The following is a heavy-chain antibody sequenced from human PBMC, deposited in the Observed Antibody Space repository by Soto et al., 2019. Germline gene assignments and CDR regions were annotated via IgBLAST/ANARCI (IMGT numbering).Heavy chain of an antibody. Sequence: GGSLRLSCAASGFTFSSYWMHWVRQAPGKGLVWVSRINSDGSSTSYADSVKGRFTISRDNAKNSLYLQMNSLRAEDTAVYYCARDLGVNSSGWYRIYYYYGMDVWGQGTTVTVSS. CDR2: INSDGSST. J-gene: IGHJ6*02. CDR1: GFTFSSYW. V-gene: IGHV3-74*01. D-gene: IGHD6-19*01. CDR3: ARDLGVNSSGWYRIYYYYGMDV.